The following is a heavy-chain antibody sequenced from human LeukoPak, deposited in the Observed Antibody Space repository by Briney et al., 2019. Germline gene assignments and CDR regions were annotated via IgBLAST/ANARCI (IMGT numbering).Heavy chain of an antibody. CDR1: GGSISSYY. V-gene: IGHV4-59*01. CDR2: IYYSGNT. J-gene: IGHJ6*02. Sequence: SETLSLTCTVSGGSISSYYWSWIRQPPGKGLEWIGYIYYSGNTNYNPSLKSRVTISVDTSKNQFSLKLSSVTAADTVVYYCAGAGYFDWLLTYGMDVWGQGTTVTVSS. D-gene: IGHD3-9*01. CDR3: AGAGYFDWLLTYGMDV.